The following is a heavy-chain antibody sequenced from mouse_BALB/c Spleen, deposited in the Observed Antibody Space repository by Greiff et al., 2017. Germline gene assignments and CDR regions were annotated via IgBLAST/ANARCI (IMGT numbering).Heavy chain of an antibody. J-gene: IGHJ3*01. CDR3: ARRYGSSSWFAY. V-gene: IGHV5-6-5*01. CDR1: GFTFSSYT. CDR2: ISSGGST. D-gene: IGHD1-1*01. Sequence: EVQGVESGGGLVQPGGSLKLSCAASGFTFSSYTMSWVRQTPEKRLEWVAYISSGGSTYYPDSVKGRFTISRDNARNILYLQMSSLRSEDTAMYYCARRYGSSSWFAYWGQGTLVTVSA.